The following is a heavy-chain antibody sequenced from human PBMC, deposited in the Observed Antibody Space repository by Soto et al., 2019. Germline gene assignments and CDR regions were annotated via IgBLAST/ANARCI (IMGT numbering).Heavy chain of an antibody. CDR2: ISAYNGNT. J-gene: IGHJ6*02. D-gene: IGHD3-3*01. Sequence: ASVKVSCKASGYTFTSYGISWVRQAPGQGLEWMGWISAYNGNTSYAQKLQGRVTMTTDTSTSTAYMELRSLRSDDTAVYYCARGGYYDFWSGSLGYYGMDVWGQGTTVTVSS. CDR3: ARGGYYDFWSGSLGYYGMDV. CDR1: GYTFTSYG. V-gene: IGHV1-18*04.